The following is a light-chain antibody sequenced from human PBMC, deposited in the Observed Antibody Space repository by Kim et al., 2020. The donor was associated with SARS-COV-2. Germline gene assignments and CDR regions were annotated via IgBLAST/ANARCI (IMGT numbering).Light chain of an antibody. CDR3: QQCDHWPPLT. CDR2: DAS. J-gene: IGKJ4*01. CDR1: QSVGTN. V-gene: IGKV3D-15*01. Sequence: EVEVTQSPATLSVSPGESATLSCRTSQSVGTNLAWYQHKPGQPPRLLIYDASTRATGIPPRFSGSGSTTEFTLTITSLQPDDCATYYCQQCDHWPPLTFGGGTKVDIK.